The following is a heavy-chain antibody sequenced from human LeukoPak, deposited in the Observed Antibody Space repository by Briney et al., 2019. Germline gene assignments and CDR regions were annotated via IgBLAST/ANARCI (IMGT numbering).Heavy chain of an antibody. D-gene: IGHD1-1*01. J-gene: IGHJ4*02. Sequence: SETLSLTCTVSGGSISSHYWTWIRQSPVKGLEWIGDISNSGSTSYNPSLKSRVTISVDTSKNQFSLKLSSVTAADTAVYYCAARDRTTGTWGYWGQGTLVTVSS. CDR3: AARDRTTGTWGY. CDR1: GGSISSHY. CDR2: ISNSGST. V-gene: IGHV4-59*11.